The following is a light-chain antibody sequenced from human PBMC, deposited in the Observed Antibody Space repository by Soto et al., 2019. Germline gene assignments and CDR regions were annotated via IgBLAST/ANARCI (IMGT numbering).Light chain of an antibody. Sequence: DIQLTQSPSSLSASVGDRVTITCRVSQDISSYLNWYRQKPGKVPKLLIYSASNLQYGLSTLFSGRSARKYFLLIISLLPPEFAATYCGQRPNYWPFGGGTKVDIK. J-gene: IGKJ4*02. CDR2: SAS. V-gene: IGKV1-27*01. CDR3: QRPNYWP. CDR1: QDISSY.